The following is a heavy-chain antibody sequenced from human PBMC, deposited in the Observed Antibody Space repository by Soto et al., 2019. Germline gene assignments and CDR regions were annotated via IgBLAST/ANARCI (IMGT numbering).Heavy chain of an antibody. Sequence: QVQLQQWGAGLLKPSETLSLTCTVYGASFNGYYWIWIRQPPGKGLEWIGEINHSGSSNYNASLKRRVTISVDTSKNHLSLKLTSVTAADAAAYYCASGGRWVFYGMNVWGQGTTVTVSS. D-gene: IGHD1-26*01. CDR2: INHSGSS. J-gene: IGHJ6*02. CDR1: GASFNGYY. CDR3: ASGGRWVFYGMNV. V-gene: IGHV4-34*01.